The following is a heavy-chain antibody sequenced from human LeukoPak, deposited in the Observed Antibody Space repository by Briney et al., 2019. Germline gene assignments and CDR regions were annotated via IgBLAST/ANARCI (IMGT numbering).Heavy chain of an antibody. CDR2: ITASGSST. J-gene: IGHJ4*02. Sequence: GGSLRLSCAASGFTFSSHAMSWVRHTPGKGLEWASAITASGSSTYYADSVKGRFTISRDDSKNTLYLQMNDLRAEDTAVYYCAMNAGQWLVPYDYWGQGTLVTVSS. D-gene: IGHD6-19*01. CDR3: AMNAGQWLVPYDY. V-gene: IGHV3-23*01. CDR1: GFTFSSHA.